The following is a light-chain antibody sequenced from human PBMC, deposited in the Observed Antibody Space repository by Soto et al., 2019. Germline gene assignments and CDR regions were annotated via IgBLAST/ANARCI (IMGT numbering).Light chain of an antibody. CDR2: EVT. CDR3: ASYTSRNTLI. Sequence: QSVLTQPASVSGSPGQSITISCTGTNSDVGGHNYVSWYQQRPGKVPKLLIYEVTARPSGASNRFSGSKSGNTASLTISGLQAEDEADYFCASYTSRNTLIFGGGTKVTVL. CDR1: NSDVGGHNY. J-gene: IGLJ2*01. V-gene: IGLV2-14*01.